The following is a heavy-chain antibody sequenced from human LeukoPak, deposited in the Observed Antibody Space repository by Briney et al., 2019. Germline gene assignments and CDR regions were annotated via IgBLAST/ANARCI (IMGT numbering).Heavy chain of an antibody. CDR1: GGSFSGYY. D-gene: IGHD3-16*01. CDR3: ARRPLSVWGSYDGK. V-gene: IGHV4-34*01. J-gene: IGHJ3*01. Sequence: PSETLSLTCAVYGGSFSGYYWSWIRQPPGKGLEWIGEINHSGSTNYNPSLKSRVTISVDTSKNQFSLKLSSVTAADTAVYYCARRPLSVWGSYDGKWGQGTMVTVSS. CDR2: INHSGST.